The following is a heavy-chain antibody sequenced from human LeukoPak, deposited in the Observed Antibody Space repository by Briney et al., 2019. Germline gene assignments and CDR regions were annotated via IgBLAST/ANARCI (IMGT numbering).Heavy chain of an antibody. J-gene: IGHJ6*03. Sequence: GGSLRLSCAASGFTFSSYWMSWVRQAPGKGLEWVANIKQDGSEKYYVDSVKGRFTISRDNAKNSLYLQMNILRAEDTAVYYCARDHSDYVWGSYFPNYYMDVWGKGTTVIVSS. D-gene: IGHD3-16*01. CDR3: ARDHSDYVWGSYFPNYYMDV. V-gene: IGHV3-7*01. CDR1: GFTFSSYW. CDR2: IKQDGSEK.